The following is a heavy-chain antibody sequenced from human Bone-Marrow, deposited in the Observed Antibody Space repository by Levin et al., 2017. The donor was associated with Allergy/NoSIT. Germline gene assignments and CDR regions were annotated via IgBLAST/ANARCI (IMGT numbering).Heavy chain of an antibody. V-gene: IGHV3-48*03. CDR1: GFTFSSYE. CDR3: ARGGGVVPAGDYYYGMDV. Sequence: GGSLRLSCAASGFTFSSYEMNWVRQAPGKGLEWVSYISSSGSTIYYADSVKGRFTISRDNAKNSLYLQMNSLRAEDTAVYYCARGGGVVPAGDYYYGMDVWGQGTTVTVSS. D-gene: IGHD2-2*01. CDR2: ISSSGSTI. J-gene: IGHJ6*02.